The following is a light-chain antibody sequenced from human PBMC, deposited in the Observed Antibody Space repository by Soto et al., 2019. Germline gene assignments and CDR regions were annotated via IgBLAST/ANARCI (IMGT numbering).Light chain of an antibody. CDR2: GAS. CDR3: QQYNNWPPT. J-gene: IGKJ1*01. V-gene: IGKV3-15*01. CDR1: QSVSSN. Sequence: EMVMTQSPATLSVSPGERATLSCRASQSVSSNLVWYQQKPGQAPRLIYGASTRATGIPARFSGSGSGAEFTLTISSLQSEDFAVYYCQQYNNWPPTFGQGTKVEIK.